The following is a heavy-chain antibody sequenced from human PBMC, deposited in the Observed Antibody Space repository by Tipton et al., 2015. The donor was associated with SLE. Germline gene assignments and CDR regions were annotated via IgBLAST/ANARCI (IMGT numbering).Heavy chain of an antibody. CDR3: ARGSEMTTVGRGAFDV. D-gene: IGHD4-11*01. J-gene: IGHJ3*01. V-gene: IGHV4-61*02. CDR1: GDSISSGDYY. Sequence: TLSLTCTVSGDSISSGDYYWTWIRQSAGKGLEWIGRIHTSGSTFYNPSLKSRLTISVDTSKNQFSLKLTSVTAADTAVYYCARGSEMTTVGRGAFDVWGQGTMVTVSS. CDR2: IHTSGST.